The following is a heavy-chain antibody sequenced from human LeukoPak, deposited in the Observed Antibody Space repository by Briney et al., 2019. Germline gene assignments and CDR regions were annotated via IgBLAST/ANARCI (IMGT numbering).Heavy chain of an antibody. J-gene: IGHJ4*02. Sequence: SETLSLTCTVSGGSISSYYWSWIRQPPGKGLEWIGYIFYSGSTNYNPSLKSRVTVSVDTSKNQFSPKLSSVTAADTAVYYCARGVVVADDYWGQGTLVTVSS. CDR2: IFYSGST. D-gene: IGHD2-15*01. CDR3: ARGVVVADDY. V-gene: IGHV4-59*12. CDR1: GGSISSYY.